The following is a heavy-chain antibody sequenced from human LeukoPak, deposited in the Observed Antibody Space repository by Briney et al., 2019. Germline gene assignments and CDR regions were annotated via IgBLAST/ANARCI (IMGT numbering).Heavy chain of an antibody. CDR2: INHSGST. J-gene: IGHJ4*02. D-gene: IGHD6-13*01. CDR1: GFTFSSYS. V-gene: IGHV4-34*01. CDR3: ARTGRNFLAAAGRHLDY. Sequence: PGGSLRLSCAASGFTFSSYSMNWVRQAPGKGLEWIGEINHSGSTNYNPSLKSRVTISVDTSKNQFSLKLSSVTAADTAVYYCARTGRNFLAAAGRHLDYWGQGTLATVSS.